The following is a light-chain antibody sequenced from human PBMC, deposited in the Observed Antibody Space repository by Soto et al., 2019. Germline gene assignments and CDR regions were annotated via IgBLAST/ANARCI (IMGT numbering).Light chain of an antibody. V-gene: IGLV1-40*01. CDR3: QSYDYSRSGYV. J-gene: IGLJ1*01. Sequence: QSVLTQPPSVSGAPGQRGTISCTGSSSNIGAGSDVHWYQQLPGTVPKLLIFANINRPSGVPDRFSASKSGTSASLAITGLQADDEAEYYCQSYDYSRSGYVFGTGTKVTVL. CDR2: ANI. CDR1: SSNIGAGSD.